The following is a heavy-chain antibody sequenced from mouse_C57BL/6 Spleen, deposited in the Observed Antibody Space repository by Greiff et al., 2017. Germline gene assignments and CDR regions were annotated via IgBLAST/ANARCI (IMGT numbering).Heavy chain of an antibody. V-gene: IGHV1-69*01. J-gene: IGHJ3*01. CDR2: LDPSDSYT. CDR1: GYTFTSYW. CDR3: ARAGFYGNFFAY. Sequence: VQLQQPGAELVMPGASVKLSCKASGYTFTSYWMHWVKQRPGQGLEWIGELDPSDSYTNYNQKFKGNSTLTVDKSSSTAYMQLSSLTSEDSAVYYCARAGFYGNFFAYWGQGTLVTVSA. D-gene: IGHD2-1*01.